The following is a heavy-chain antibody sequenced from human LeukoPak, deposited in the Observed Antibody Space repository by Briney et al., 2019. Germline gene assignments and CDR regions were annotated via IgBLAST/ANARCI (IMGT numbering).Heavy chain of an antibody. J-gene: IGHJ6*02. Sequence: ESGPTLVNPTQTLTLTCAFSGFSLSTSGMCVSWIRQPPGKALEWLARIDWDDDKYYSTSLKTRLTISKDTSKNQVVLTMTNMDPVDTATYYCARSSALTYFDSSGYSGDYGMDVWGQGTTVTVSS. CDR2: IDWDDDK. D-gene: IGHD3-22*01. V-gene: IGHV2-70*11. CDR1: GFSLSTSGMC. CDR3: ARSSALTYFDSSGYSGDYGMDV.